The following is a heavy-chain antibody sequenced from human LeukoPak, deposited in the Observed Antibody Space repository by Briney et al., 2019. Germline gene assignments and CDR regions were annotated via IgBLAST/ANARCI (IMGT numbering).Heavy chain of an antibody. CDR2: ISYDGSTK. Sequence: PGGSLRLSCAASGFTFSSYGMHWVRQAPGKGLEWVAVISYDGSTKYYADSVKGRFTISRDNSKNTLYLQMNSLRAEDTAVYYCAKDRYYYDSSGSIYFDYWGQGTLVTVSS. D-gene: IGHD3-22*01. CDR1: GFTFSSYG. CDR3: AKDRYYYDSSGSIYFDY. J-gene: IGHJ4*02. V-gene: IGHV3-30*18.